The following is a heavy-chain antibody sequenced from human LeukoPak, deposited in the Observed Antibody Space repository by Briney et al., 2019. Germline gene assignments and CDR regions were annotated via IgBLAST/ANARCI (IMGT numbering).Heavy chain of an antibody. J-gene: IGHJ3*02. CDR1: GGSFSGYY. CDR2: INHSGSS. D-gene: IGHD3-22*01. CDR3: AVEYYYDSSGYNGAFDI. Sequence: SETLSLTCGVNGGSFSGYYWSWIRQPPGKGLEWIGEINHSGSSNYNPSLRSRVTISVDTSKNQLSLKLTSLTAADTAVYYCAVEYYYDSSGYNGAFDIWGQGTMVTVSS. V-gene: IGHV4-34*01.